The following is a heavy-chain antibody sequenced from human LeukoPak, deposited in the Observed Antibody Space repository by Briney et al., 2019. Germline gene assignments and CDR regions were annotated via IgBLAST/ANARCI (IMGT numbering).Heavy chain of an antibody. CDR2: ISYDGSNK. CDR3: AKHAEKLRAYYYDSSGYPGSYFDC. J-gene: IGHJ4*02. V-gene: IGHV3-30*18. CDR1: GFTFSSYG. Sequence: GGSLRLSCAASGFTFSSYGMHWVRQAPGKGLEWVAVISYDGSNKYYADSVKGRFTISRDNSKNTLYLQMNSLRAEDTAVYYCAKHAEKLRAYYYDSSGYPGSYFDCWGQGTLVTVSS. D-gene: IGHD3-22*01.